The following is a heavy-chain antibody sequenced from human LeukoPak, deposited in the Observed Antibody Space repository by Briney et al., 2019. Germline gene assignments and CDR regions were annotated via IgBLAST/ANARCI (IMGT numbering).Heavy chain of an antibody. CDR1: GFSFSSSG. J-gene: IGHJ5*02. CDR2: TRFDDSYK. V-gene: IGHV3-30*02. Sequence: SGGFLRLSCAASGFSFSSSGMHWVRQAPGKGPEWVAFTRFDDSYKAYGDSVKGRFTISRDNFKNTLYLQMDSLRSDDTAVYYCAKSSAGITWFDPWGQGTLVTVSS. CDR3: AKSSAGITWFDP. D-gene: IGHD1-1*01.